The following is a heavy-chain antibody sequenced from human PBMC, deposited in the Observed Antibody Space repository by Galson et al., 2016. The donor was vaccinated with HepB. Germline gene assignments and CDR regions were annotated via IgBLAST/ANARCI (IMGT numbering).Heavy chain of an antibody. J-gene: IGHJ4*02. Sequence: SLRLSCAASGFTFSSYPMHWVRKAPGKGLEWVAVISYDGSNKYYADSVKGRFTISRDNSKNTLYLQMNSLRAEDTAVYYCAKASGYSNAWMNYWGQGTRVTVSS. CDR2: ISYDGSNK. D-gene: IGHD6-13*01. V-gene: IGHV3-30-3*01. CDR3: AKASGYSNAWMNY. CDR1: GFTFSSYP.